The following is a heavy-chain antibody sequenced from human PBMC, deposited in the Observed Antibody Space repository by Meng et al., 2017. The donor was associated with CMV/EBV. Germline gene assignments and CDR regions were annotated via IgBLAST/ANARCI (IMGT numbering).Heavy chain of an antibody. V-gene: IGHV3-69-1*02. D-gene: IGHD3-22*01. CDR1: GFTFSDYY. Sequence: GGSLRLSCAASGFTFSDYYMNWVRQAPGKGLEWVSSISSSSTIYYADSVKGRFAISRDNAKNSLYLQMNSLRAEDTAVYYCARGITMIVVVIAPNAFDIWDQRTMVTVSS. CDR2: ISSSSTI. J-gene: IGHJ3*02. CDR3: ARGITMIVVVIAPNAFDI.